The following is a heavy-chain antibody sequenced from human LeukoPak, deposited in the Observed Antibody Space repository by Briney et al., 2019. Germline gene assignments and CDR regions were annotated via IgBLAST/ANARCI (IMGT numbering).Heavy chain of an antibody. D-gene: IGHD3-10*01. Sequence: SETLSLTCTVSGDSIRSSYWSWIRQPPGKGLEWIGYIYYSGSANYSPSLKSRVTISLDTSQNQISLNLTSVTAADTAVYYCARSSGSGSRNYYYYPLDVWGQGTTVTVSS. CDR1: GDSIRSSY. CDR2: IYYSGSA. V-gene: IGHV4-59*01. J-gene: IGHJ6*02. CDR3: ARSSGSGSRNYYYYPLDV.